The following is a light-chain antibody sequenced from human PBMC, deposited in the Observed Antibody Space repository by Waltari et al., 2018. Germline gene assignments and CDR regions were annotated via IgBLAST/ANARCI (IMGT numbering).Light chain of an antibody. CDR2: KAS. V-gene: IGKV1-5*01. CDR3: QQYNNYTPKT. CDR1: QSISNW. J-gene: IGKJ1*01. Sequence: IQVTQSPSTLSASVGDRVTITCRATQSISNWLAWYQQKPGKAPKLLIYKASTLESGVPSRFSGSGSGTEFTLPISSLQPDDFATYFCQQYNNYTPKTFGQGTKVDIK.